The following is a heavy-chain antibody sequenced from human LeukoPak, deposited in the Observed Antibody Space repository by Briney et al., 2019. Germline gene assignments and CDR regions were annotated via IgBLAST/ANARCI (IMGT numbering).Heavy chain of an antibody. Sequence: GGSLRLSCAAPGFTFSSYWMSWVRQAPGKGLEWVSNIKQDGSEKYSVDSVKGRFTISRDNAKNSLYLQMNSLRAEDTAVYYCARGPGRSNAFDIWGQGTLVTVSS. D-gene: IGHD3-10*01. J-gene: IGHJ3*02. CDR3: ARGPGRSNAFDI. CDR2: IKQDGSEK. V-gene: IGHV3-7*01. CDR1: GFTFSSYW.